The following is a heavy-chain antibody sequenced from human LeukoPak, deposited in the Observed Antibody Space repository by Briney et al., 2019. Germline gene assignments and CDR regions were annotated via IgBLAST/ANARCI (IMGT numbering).Heavy chain of an antibody. Sequence: GASLIISCKGSGYSITSYWSCWLHQMPGKLLEWMGIIYPGDSHIRYRPSFQGQVTISADKSISTAYLQWSSLKAPDTAMYCCARGSPPNWFDPGGQGTLVTVSS. CDR2: IYPGDSHI. J-gene: IGHJ5*02. CDR3: ARGSPPNWFDP. CDR1: GYSITSYW. V-gene: IGHV5-51*07.